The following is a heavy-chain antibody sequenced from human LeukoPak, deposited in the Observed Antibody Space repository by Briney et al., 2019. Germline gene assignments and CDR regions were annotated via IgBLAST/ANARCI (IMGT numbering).Heavy chain of an antibody. J-gene: IGHJ4*02. D-gene: IGHD6-13*01. V-gene: IGHV3-66*02. CDR3: VTSTGQQFIPYDY. CDR1: GINVSSNY. CDR2: IYGGDAA. Sequence: GGSLRLSCAASGINVSSNYMTWIRQAPGKGLEWVSLIYGGDAAYYAESVRGRFMISRDNLKNTLFLQMNGLRVEDTAVYYCVTSTGQQFIPYDYWGQGTQVTVSS.